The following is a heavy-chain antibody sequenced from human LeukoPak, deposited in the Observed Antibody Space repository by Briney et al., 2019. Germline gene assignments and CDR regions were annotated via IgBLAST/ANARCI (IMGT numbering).Heavy chain of an antibody. D-gene: IGHD2-2*02. CDR3: TRVHTVYYGMDV. V-gene: IGHV1-3*01. CDR2: INAGNGNT. CDR1: GYTFTSYA. Sequence: ASVKVSCKASGYTFTSYAMHWVRQAPGQRLEWMGWINAGNGNTKYSQKFQGRVTITRDTSASTAYMELSSLRSDDTAVYYCTRVHTVYYGMDVWGQGTTVTVSS. J-gene: IGHJ6*02.